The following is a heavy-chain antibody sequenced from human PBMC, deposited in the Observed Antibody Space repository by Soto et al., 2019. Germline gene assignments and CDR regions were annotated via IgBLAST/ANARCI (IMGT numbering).Heavy chain of an antibody. CDR2: MNPNSGNT. Sequence: ASVKVSCKASGYTFTSYDINWVRQATGQGLEWMGWMNPNSGNTGYAQKFQGRVTMTRNTSISTAYMELSSLRSEDTAVYYCARDRTLSGGWPRVGYNWFDPWGQGTLVTVSS. V-gene: IGHV1-8*01. J-gene: IGHJ5*02. CDR1: GYTFTSYD. CDR3: ARDRTLSGGWPRVGYNWFDP. D-gene: IGHD6-19*01.